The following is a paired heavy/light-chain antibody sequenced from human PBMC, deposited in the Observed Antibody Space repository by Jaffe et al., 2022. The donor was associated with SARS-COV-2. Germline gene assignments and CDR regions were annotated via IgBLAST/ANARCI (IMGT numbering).Heavy chain of an antibody. Sequence: QVQLQQWGAGLVKPSETLSLTCAFYGGSFSDYTWIWIRQSPGKGLEWIGEITHSGTTNYNSSLKSRVTISVDTAKNQFSLNLRSVSAADSSIYYCARPDRRFYYYYINVWSKGTTVTVSS. CDR2: ITHSGTT. CDR1: GGSFSDYT. CDR3: ARPDRRFYYYYINV. V-gene: IGHV4-34*01. J-gene: IGHJ6*03.
Light chain of an antibody. CDR2: DSS. CDR3: QHRTNWLT. Sequence: EIVLTQSPASLSFFPGERATLSCRASQSVATYLAWYQQKPGHPPRLLIYDSSTRAPGTPDRFSGTGSGTDFTLTISSLEPEDFAVYYCQHRTNWLTFGGGTKVEIK. V-gene: IGKV3-11*01. J-gene: IGKJ4*01. CDR1: QSVATY.